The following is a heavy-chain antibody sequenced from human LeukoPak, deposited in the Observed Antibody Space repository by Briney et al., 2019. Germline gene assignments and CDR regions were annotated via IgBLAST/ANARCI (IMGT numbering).Heavy chain of an antibody. CDR3: ARHLYYSASAFWYIDL. Sequence: PSETLSLTCTLSGDSISSSDHYWVWISQSPGKGLEWIGSVSQSGNTYYKSSLKSRVTVSIDTSKNEFSLILTSVTAADTAEYYCARHLYYSASAFWYIDLWGRGTLVIVSP. CDR2: VSQSGNT. D-gene: IGHD3-10*01. J-gene: IGHJ2*01. CDR1: GDSISSSDHY. V-gene: IGHV4-39*01.